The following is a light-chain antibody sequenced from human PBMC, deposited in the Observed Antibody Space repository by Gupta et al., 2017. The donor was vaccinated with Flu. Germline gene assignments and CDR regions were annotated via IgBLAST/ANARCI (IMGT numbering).Light chain of an antibody. CDR1: QSISSW. V-gene: IGKV1-5*03. CDR2: KAS. J-gene: IGKJ2*01. CDR3: QQYKSYPYT. Sequence: DIQMTQSPSTLSASVGDRVTITCRASQSISSWLAWYQQKPGKAPKLLIYKASSLESGVPARFSGSGSGTEFTLTISSVEPDDFATYYCQQYKSYPYTFGQGTKLEIK.